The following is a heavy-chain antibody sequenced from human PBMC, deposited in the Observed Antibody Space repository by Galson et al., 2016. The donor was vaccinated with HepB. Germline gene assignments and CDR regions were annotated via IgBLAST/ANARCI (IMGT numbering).Heavy chain of an antibody. CDR1: GGSFTSHA. V-gene: IGHV1-69*06. D-gene: IGHD1-1*01. Sequence: QSGAEVKKPGESLKISCKASGGSFTSHALNWVRQAPGQGLEWMGRIIPLFGTPDYAQKFQGIVTITADKSTSTAYLELNNLGSDDTAFYYSAGDHAGTTRAVVYWGQGSLVTVSS. CDR3: AGDHAGTTRAVVY. J-gene: IGHJ4*02. CDR2: IIPLFGTP.